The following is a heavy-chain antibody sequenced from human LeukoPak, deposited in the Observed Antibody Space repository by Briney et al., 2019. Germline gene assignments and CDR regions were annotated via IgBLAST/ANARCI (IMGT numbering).Heavy chain of an antibody. D-gene: IGHD3-3*01. J-gene: IGHJ4*02. CDR2: IYPGDSDT. CDR1: GYSFATYW. CDR3: ARERASGDSYFEY. V-gene: IGHV5-51*01. Sequence: PGESLKISCKGSGYSFATYWIGWVRQMPGKGLEWMGIIYPGDSDTRYSPSFQGQVTISADKSISTAYLQWSSLKASDTGMYYCARERASGDSYFEYWGQGTLVTVSS.